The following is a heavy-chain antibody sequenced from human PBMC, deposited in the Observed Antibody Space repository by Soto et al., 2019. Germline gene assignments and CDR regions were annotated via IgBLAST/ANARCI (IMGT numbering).Heavy chain of an antibody. J-gene: IGHJ6*02. D-gene: IGHD4-4*01. CDR1: GFTFSSYA. CDR2: ISGSGGST. V-gene: IGHV3-23*01. Sequence: GGSLRLSCAASGFTFSSYAMSWVRQAPGKGLEWVSAISGSGGSTYYADSVKGRFTISRDNSKNTLYLQMNSLRAEDTAVYYCAKDLPVTNDPYYYYGMDVWGQGTTVTVSS. CDR3: AKDLPVTNDPYYYYGMDV.